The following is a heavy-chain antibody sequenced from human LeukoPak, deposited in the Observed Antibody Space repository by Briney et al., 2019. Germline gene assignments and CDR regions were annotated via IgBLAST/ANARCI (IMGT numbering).Heavy chain of an antibody. D-gene: IGHD2-8*02. CDR1: GFIFSGSA. V-gene: IGHV3-21*06. J-gene: IGHJ4*02. Sequence: GGSLRLSCAASGFIFSGSAMNWVRQAPGKGLEWVSSINGVSSHIYYADSVKGRFTIYRDNAKNSLYLQMNSLRAEDTAVYYCARGGEIGLVVGHTSVDYWGQGTLVTVSS. CDR2: INGVSSHI. CDR3: ARGGEIGLVVGHTSVDY.